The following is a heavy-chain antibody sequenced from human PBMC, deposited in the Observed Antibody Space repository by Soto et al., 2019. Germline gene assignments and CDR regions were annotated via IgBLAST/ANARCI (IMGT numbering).Heavy chain of an antibody. CDR1: GGSISSYY. CDR3: GRICAHGAYAY. D-gene: IGHD3-16*01. Sequence: PSETLSLTCTVSGGSISSYYWSWIRQPPGKGLEWIGYIYYSGSTNYNPSLKSRVTISVDTSKNQFSLKLSSVTAADTAVYYCGRICAHGAYAYWGQGTLVTVSS. V-gene: IGHV4-59*01. J-gene: IGHJ4*02. CDR2: IYYSGST.